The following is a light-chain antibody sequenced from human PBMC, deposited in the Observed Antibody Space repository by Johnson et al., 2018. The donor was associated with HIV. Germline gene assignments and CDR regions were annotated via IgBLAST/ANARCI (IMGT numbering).Light chain of an antibody. CDR1: SSNIGNNY. CDR2: DNN. CDR3: GTWDSSLSAGV. J-gene: IGLJ1*01. V-gene: IGLV1-51*01. Sequence: QSMLTQPPSVSAAPGQKVTISCSGSSSNIGNNYVSWYQQLPGTAPKLLIYDNNKRPSGIPDRFSGSKSGTSATLGITGLQTGDEADYHCGTWDSSLSAGVFGTGTKVTVL.